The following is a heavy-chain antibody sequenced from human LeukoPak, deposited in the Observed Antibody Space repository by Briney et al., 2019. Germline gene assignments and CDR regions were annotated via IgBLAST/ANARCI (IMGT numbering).Heavy chain of an antibody. CDR1: GYSFTTYW. J-gene: IGHJ3*02. D-gene: IGHD3-22*01. Sequence: GESLKISCKGSGYSFTTYWISWVRQMPGKGLEWMGRIDPSDSYTNYSPAFQGHVTISVDKSISTSYLQWSSLKASDTAMYYCARQGGFYDNRGYNDAFDIWGQGTVVTVSS. CDR2: IDPSDSYT. V-gene: IGHV5-10-1*01. CDR3: ARQGGFYDNRGYNDAFDI.